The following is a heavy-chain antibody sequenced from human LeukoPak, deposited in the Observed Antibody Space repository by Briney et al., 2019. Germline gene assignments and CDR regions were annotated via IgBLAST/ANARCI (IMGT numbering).Heavy chain of an antibody. Sequence: ASVKVSCKASGCTFTGYYMHWVRQAPGQGLEWMGWINPNSGGTNYAQKFQGRVTMTRDTSISTAYMELSRLRSDDTAAYYCARGSDDFWSGYSPSYWGQGTLVTVSS. CDR3: ARGSDDFWSGYSPSY. V-gene: IGHV1-2*02. D-gene: IGHD3-3*01. CDR1: GCTFTGYY. CDR2: INPNSGGT. J-gene: IGHJ4*02.